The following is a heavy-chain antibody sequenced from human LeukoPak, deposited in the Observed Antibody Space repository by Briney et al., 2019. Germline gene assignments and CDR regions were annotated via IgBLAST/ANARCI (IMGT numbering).Heavy chain of an antibody. Sequence: SETPSLTCTVSGGSISSSSYYWGWIRQPPGKGLEWIVSIYYSGSTYYNPSLKSRVTISVDTSKNQFSLKLSSVTAADTAVYYCARGDYYDSSGYKYYYYYGMDVRGQGTTVTVSS. CDR3: ARGDYYDSSGYKYYYYYGMDV. CDR2: IYYSGST. CDR1: GGSISSSSYY. V-gene: IGHV4-39*01. D-gene: IGHD3-22*01. J-gene: IGHJ6*02.